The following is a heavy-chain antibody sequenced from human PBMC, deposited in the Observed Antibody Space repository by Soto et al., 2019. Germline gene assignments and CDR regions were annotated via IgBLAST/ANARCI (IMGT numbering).Heavy chain of an antibody. CDR1: GGSISSSSYY. Sequence: SETLSLTCTVSGGSISSSSYYWGWIRQPPGKGLEWIGSIYYSGSTYYNPSLKSRVTISVDTSKNQFSLKLSSVTAADTAVYYCARQLGFLEWLESFSGQYMDVWGKGTTVTVSS. J-gene: IGHJ6*03. CDR3: ARQLGFLEWLESFSGQYMDV. CDR2: IYYSGST. V-gene: IGHV4-39*01. D-gene: IGHD3-3*01.